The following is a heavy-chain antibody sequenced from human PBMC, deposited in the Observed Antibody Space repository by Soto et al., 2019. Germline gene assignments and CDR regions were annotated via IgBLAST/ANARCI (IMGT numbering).Heavy chain of an antibody. V-gene: IGHV1-18*01. Sequence: WASVKVSCKASGYTFNIYGINWVRQAPGQGLEWMGWTRPNNGNTKYAQDLQGRVTMTTDTSTSTAYMELRSLRPDDTAVYYCVRDLDGSGSYYTDYWGPGTLVTVSS. CDR2: TRPNNGNT. D-gene: IGHD3-10*01. CDR1: GYTFNIYG. J-gene: IGHJ4*02. CDR3: VRDLDGSGSYYTDY.